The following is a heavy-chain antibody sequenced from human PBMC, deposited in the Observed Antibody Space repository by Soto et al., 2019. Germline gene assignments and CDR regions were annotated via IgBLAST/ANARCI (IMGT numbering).Heavy chain of an antibody. V-gene: IGHV1-18*01. D-gene: IGHD2-15*01. CDR3: ARTVVVAATDWFDP. J-gene: IGHJ5*02. Sequence: ASVKVSYKASGYTFTSYGISWVRQAPGQGLEWMGWISAYNGNTNYAQKLQGRVTMTTDTSTSTAYMELRSLRSDDTAVYYCARTVVVAATDWFDPWGQGTLVTVSS. CDR2: ISAYNGNT. CDR1: GYTFTSYG.